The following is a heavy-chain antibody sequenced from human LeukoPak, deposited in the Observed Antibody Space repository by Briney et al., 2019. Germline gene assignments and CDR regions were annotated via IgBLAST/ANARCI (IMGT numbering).Heavy chain of an antibody. J-gene: IGHJ4*02. CDR3: AKDRARGGTTDFDY. CDR2: ISGGGSP. D-gene: IGHD1-7*01. CDR1: GFTFSSYA. Sequence: PGGSLRLSCAASGFTFSSYAMSWVRQAPGKGLEWVSAISGGGSPYSADSVKGQFAISRDNSKNTLYLQMNSLRAEDTAVYFCAKDRARGGTTDFDYWGQGTLVTVSS. V-gene: IGHV3-23*01.